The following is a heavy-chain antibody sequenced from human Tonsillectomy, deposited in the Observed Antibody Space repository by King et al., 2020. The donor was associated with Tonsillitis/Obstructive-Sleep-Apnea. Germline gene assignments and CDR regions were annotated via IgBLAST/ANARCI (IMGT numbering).Heavy chain of an antibody. J-gene: IGHJ4*02. CDR2: TYDRGST. CDR1: GGSISSYY. D-gene: IGHD6-13*01. V-gene: IGHV4-59*01. CDR3: AGDSSSWVQLPY. Sequence: VQLQESGPGLVKPSETLSLTCTVSGGSISSYYWSWIRQPPGKGLEWIGYTYDRGSTNYNASLESRVTISVDTSKNQFSLKLSSVTAADTAVYYCAGDSSSWVQLPYWGQGALVTVSS.